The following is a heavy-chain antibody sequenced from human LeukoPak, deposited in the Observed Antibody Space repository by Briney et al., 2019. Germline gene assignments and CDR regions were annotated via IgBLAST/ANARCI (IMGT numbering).Heavy chain of an antibody. V-gene: IGHV3-48*03. Sequence: GGSLRLSCAASGFTFSSYEMDWVRPAPEKGREWISYISSSGGYMYADSVKGRFTISRDNAKNSLYLQMNSLRAEDTGGYYCARHNGWYDYGGQGTLVTVSS. J-gene: IGHJ4*02. CDR3: ARHNGWYDY. CDR2: ISSSGGYM. D-gene: IGHD6-19*01. CDR1: GFTFSSYE.